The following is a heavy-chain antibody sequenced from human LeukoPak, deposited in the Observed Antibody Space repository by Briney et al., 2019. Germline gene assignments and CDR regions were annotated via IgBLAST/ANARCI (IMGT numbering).Heavy chain of an antibody. D-gene: IGHD5-18*01. CDR1: GGTFSSYA. CDR2: IIPIFGTA. CDR3: ASQPGYSYGLRWFDP. V-gene: IGHV1-69*13. Sequence: ASVKVSCKASGGTFSSYAISWVRQAPGQGHEWMGGIIPIFGTANYAQKFQGRVTITADESTSTAYMELSSLRSEDTAVYYCASQPGYSYGLRWFDPWGQGTLVTVSS. J-gene: IGHJ5*02.